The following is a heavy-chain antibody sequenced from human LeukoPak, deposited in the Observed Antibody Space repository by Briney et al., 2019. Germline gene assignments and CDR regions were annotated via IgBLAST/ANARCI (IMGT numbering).Heavy chain of an antibody. J-gene: IGHJ3*02. D-gene: IGHD1-14*01. CDR1: GFTFSSYA. V-gene: IGHV3-64*01. CDR3: ARITGGVDAFDI. CDR2: ISSNGGST. Sequence: GGSLRLSCAASGFTFSSYAMHWVRQAPGKGLEYVSAISSNGGSTYYANSVKGRFTISRDNSKNTLYLQMGSLRAEDMAVYYCARITGGVDAFDIWGQGTMVTVSS.